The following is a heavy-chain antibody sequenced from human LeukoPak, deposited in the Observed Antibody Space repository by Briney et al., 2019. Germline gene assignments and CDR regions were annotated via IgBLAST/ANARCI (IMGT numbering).Heavy chain of an antibody. Sequence: PSETLSLTCTVSGGSISSSSYYWGWIRQPPGKGLEWIGSIYYSGSTYYNPSLKSRVTISVDTSKNQFSLKLSSVTAADTAVYYCARELVRYYGTSHFDYWGQGTLVTVSS. D-gene: IGHD3-9*01. CDR3: ARELVRYYGTSHFDY. V-gene: IGHV4-39*02. CDR2: IYYSGST. J-gene: IGHJ4*02. CDR1: GGSISSSSYY.